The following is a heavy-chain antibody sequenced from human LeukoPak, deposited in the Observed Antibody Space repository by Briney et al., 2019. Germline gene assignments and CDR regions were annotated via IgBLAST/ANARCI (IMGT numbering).Heavy chain of an antibody. D-gene: IGHD2/OR15-2a*01. CDR3: ARGGLVLSSRGYFDF. CDR2: TYYRSKWYY. V-gene: IGHV6-1*01. CDR1: GVSVSSYTGG. J-gene: IGHJ4*02. Sequence: SQTLSLTCAISGVSVSSYTGGWNWIRQSPSRGLEWLGRTYYRSKWYYDYAVSVKSRISINPDTSKNQFSLQLNSVTPDDTAVYYCARGGLVLSSRGYFDFWGQGTLVTVSS.